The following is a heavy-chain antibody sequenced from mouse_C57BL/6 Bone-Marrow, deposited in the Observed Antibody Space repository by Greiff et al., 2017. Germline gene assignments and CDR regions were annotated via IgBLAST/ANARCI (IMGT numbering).Heavy chain of an antibody. Sequence: QVQLQQSGAELMKPGASVKLSCKASGYTFTGYWIEWVKQRPGHGLEWIGEILPGGGSTNYNEKFKDKATFTAAKSSNTAYMQLSSLTTDDSAIYYCARFSGDYDYWGQGTTLSVSS. CDR1: GYTFTGYW. J-gene: IGHJ2*01. CDR2: ILPGGGST. V-gene: IGHV1-9*01. D-gene: IGHD2-13*01. CDR3: ARFSGDYDY.